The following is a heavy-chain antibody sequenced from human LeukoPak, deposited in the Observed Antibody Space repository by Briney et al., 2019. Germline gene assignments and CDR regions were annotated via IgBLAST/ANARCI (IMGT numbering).Heavy chain of an antibody. V-gene: IGHV1-69*04. J-gene: IGHJ4*02. CDR1: GGTFSSYA. Sequence: SVKVSCKASGGTFSSYAISWVRQAPGQGLEWMGRIIPILGIANYAQKFQGRVTITADKSTSTAYMELSSLRSEDTAVYYCAREGYGGSYFIDHWGQGTLVTVSS. D-gene: IGHD1-26*01. CDR2: IIPILGIA. CDR3: AREGYGGSYFIDH.